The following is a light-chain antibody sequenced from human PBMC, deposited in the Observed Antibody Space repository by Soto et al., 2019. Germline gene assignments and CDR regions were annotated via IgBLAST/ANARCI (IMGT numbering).Light chain of an antibody. J-gene: IGKJ4*01. CDR3: QQYESYSPLT. V-gene: IGKV1-17*03. CDR1: QAISHY. Sequence: DIQMTQSPSAMSASVGDRVTITCRASQAISHYLAWFHQRPGKVPKRLVYGASTLESGVPSRFSGSGSGTEFTLTISSLQPDDFATYYCQQYESYSPLTFGGGTKVDIK. CDR2: GAS.